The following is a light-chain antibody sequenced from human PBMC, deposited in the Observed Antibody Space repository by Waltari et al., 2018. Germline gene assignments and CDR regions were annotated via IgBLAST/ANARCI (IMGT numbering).Light chain of an antibody. CDR3: QQRSNWTPHT. J-gene: IGKJ2*01. Sequence: EIVLTQSPATLSLSPGETATLSCRASQSVGTYLAWYQQRPGQAPRLLIYDASNRATGIPARFRGSGSGTDFTLTINSLEPEDFAVYYCQQRSNWTPHTFGQGARLEIK. V-gene: IGKV3-11*01. CDR2: DAS. CDR1: QSVGTY.